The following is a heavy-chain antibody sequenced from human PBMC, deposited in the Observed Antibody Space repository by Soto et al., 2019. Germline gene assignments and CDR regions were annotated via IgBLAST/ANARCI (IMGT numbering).Heavy chain of an antibody. J-gene: IGHJ6*02. Sequence: EVQLLESGGGLVQPGGSLRLSCAASGFTFSSYAMSWVRQAPGKGLEWVSAISGSGGSTYYADSVKGRFTISRDNSKDTLYLQMNSLRAEDTDVYYCAKGWRITMVRGVIHYYYYGMDVWGQGTTVTVSS. V-gene: IGHV3-23*01. D-gene: IGHD3-10*01. CDR3: AKGWRITMVRGVIHYYYYGMDV. CDR2: ISGSGGST. CDR1: GFTFSSYA.